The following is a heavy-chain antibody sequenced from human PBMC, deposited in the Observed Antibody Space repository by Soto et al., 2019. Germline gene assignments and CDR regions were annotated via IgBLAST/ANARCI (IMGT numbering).Heavy chain of an antibody. CDR1: GFSLSTTPAG. V-gene: IGHV2-5*02. CDR2: IYWDDDR. Sequence: QITLKESGPTLVKPTQPLTLTCSCSGFSLSTTPAGVAWIRQPPGKALEWLALIYWDDDRRYIPSLKNKLTIAKDTSGDQVVLTMTNMDPVDTATYYCAQSTPFDFKCYYLDYWGPGILVTVSS. J-gene: IGHJ4*01. CDR3: AQSTPFDFKCYYLDY. D-gene: IGHD3-9*01.